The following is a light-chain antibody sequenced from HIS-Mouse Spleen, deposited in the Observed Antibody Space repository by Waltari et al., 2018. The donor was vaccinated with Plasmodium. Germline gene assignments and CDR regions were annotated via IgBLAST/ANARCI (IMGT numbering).Light chain of an antibody. V-gene: IGLV3-25*03. Sequence: SYELTQPPSVSVSPGQTARITCSGDALPKQYAYWYQQKPGQAPVLGIYKDSERPSGIPERFYGSSSGTTVTLTISGVQAEDEADYYCQSADSSGTYQVFGGGTKLTVL. CDR1: ALPKQY. CDR3: QSADSSGTYQV. CDR2: KDS. J-gene: IGLJ2*01.